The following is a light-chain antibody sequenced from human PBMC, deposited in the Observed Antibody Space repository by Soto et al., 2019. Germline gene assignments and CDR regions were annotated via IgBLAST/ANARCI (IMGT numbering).Light chain of an antibody. V-gene: IGLV2-14*01. CDR2: QVS. CDR1: SSDIGHNKY. Sequence: QSALTQPASVPGSPGQSITISCTATSSDIGHNKYVSWYQQYPGKVPKLLINQVSNRPSGVSNRFSGSKSGNTASLTISGLLAEDEADYFCTSSTSDSLYVFGTGTKVTVL. CDR3: TSSTSDSLYV. J-gene: IGLJ1*01.